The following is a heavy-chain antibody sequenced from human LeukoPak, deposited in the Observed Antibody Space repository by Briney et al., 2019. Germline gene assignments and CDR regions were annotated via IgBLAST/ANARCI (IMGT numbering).Heavy chain of an antibody. CDR1: GFTFSSYA. CDR3: AKDCYGDSCFDY. CDR2: ISGSGGST. D-gene: IGHD4-17*01. J-gene: IGHJ4*02. Sequence: GGSLRLSCAASGFTFSSYAMSCVRQAPGKGLEWVSAISGSGGSTYYADSVKGRFTISRDNSKNTLYLQMNSLRAEDTAVYYCAKDCYGDSCFDYWGQGTLVTVSS. V-gene: IGHV3-23*01.